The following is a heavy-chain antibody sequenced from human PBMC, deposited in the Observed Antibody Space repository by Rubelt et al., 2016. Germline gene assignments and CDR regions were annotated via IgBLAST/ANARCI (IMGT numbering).Heavy chain of an antibody. D-gene: IGHD6-19*01. Sequence: GLEWVAVIWYDGSNKYYADSVKGRFTISRDNSKNTLYLQMNSLRAEDTAVYYCARGGSSDWFDPWGQGTLVTVSS. V-gene: IGHV3-33*01. CDR3: ARGGSSDWFDP. CDR2: IWYDGSNK. J-gene: IGHJ5*02.